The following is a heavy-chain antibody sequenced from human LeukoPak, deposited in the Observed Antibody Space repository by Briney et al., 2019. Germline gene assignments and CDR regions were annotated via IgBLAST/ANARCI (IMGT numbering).Heavy chain of an antibody. Sequence: GGSLRLFCTASGFTFSNFGMHWVRHAPGKGLEWVAFIQNNGNNKYYADSVKGRFTISRDNSKNTLYLQMNSLRSEDTAVYFCAKVDSSSWGIFDYWGQGTLVAVSS. CDR3: AKVDSSSWGIFDY. J-gene: IGHJ4*02. D-gene: IGHD6-13*01. CDR2: IQNNGNNK. V-gene: IGHV3-30*02. CDR1: GFTFSNFG.